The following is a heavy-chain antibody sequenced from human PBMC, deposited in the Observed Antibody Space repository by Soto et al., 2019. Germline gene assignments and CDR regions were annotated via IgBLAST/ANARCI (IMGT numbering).Heavy chain of an antibody. CDR2: ISWNSGSI. D-gene: IGHD2-15*01. V-gene: IGHV3-9*01. Sequence: EVQLVESGGGLVQPGRSLRLSCAASGFTFDDYAMHWVRQAPGKGLEWVSGISWNSGSIGYADSVKGRFTISRDNAKNSLYLQMNSLRAEDTALYYCAKEYCSSGSCYEYYYYYMDVCGKGTTVTVSS. J-gene: IGHJ6*03. CDR1: GFTFDDYA. CDR3: AKEYCSSGSCYEYYYYYMDV.